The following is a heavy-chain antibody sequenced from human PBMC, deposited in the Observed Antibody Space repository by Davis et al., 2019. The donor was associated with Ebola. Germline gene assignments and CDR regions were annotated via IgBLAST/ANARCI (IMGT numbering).Heavy chain of an antibody. CDR2: IYHSGSA. J-gene: IGHJ6*04. CDR3: VRGWPSSVTTDFYAMDA. Sequence: SETLSLTCTVSGGSISGGDYFWSWIRQPPGKGLEWIGYIYHSGSAYYNPSLKSRVTISVDTSKNQFSLRVRSVTAADTAVYYCVRGWPSSVTTDFYAMDAWGKGTTVIVSS. V-gene: IGHV4-30-4*01. D-gene: IGHD4-17*01. CDR1: GGSISGGDYF.